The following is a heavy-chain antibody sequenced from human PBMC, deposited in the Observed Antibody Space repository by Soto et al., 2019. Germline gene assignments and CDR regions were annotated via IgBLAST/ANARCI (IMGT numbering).Heavy chain of an antibody. D-gene: IGHD3-3*01. J-gene: IGHJ5*02. V-gene: IGHV4-4*07. CDR1: GGAISGYY. CDR3: ARDNELYYDFWSGPPKRWFDP. Sequence: SETLSLTCTVSGGAISGYYWTWVRQPAGKGLEWIGRIYSSGGTKYNPSLKSRVDMSLDMSKNQFSLKLSSVTAADTAVYYCARDNELYYDFWSGPPKRWFDPWGQGTLVTVSS. CDR2: IYSSGGT.